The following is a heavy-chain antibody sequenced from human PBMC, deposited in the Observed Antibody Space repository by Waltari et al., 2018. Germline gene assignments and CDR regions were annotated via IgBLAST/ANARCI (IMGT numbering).Heavy chain of an antibody. CDR3: TRDRVGYCSGGTCYSRWFDP. CDR2: FDPEYGEA. J-gene: IGHJ5*02. D-gene: IGHD2-15*01. V-gene: IGHV1-24*01. Sequence: QVQLVQSGAEVKKPGASVKVSCRVSGTRLTDSACPWVRRPPGKGLEWLGGFDPEYGEAVYAQEFQGRVTMTEDTSKDTAYMELSSLTYEDTAVYYCTRDRVGYCSGGTCYSRWFDPWGQGTLVTVSS. CDR1: GTRLTDSA.